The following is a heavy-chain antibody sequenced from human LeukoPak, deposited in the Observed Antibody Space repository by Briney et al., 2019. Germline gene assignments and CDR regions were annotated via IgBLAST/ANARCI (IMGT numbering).Heavy chain of an antibody. CDR2: IGSVGEST. D-gene: IGHD5-24*01. V-gene: IGHV3-23*01. Sequence: PGGSLRLSCAASGFNFITAAMTWVRQAPGKGLEWVSLIGSVGESTYYADSVKGRFTISRDNVNHTLFLQMNSLRVEDTAMYYCVKDIQLSTWGLGTMVTVS. CDR1: GFNFITAA. J-gene: IGHJ3*01. CDR3: VKDIQLST.